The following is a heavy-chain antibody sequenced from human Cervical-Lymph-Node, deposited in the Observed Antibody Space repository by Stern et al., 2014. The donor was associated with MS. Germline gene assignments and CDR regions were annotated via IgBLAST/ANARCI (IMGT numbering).Heavy chain of an antibody. D-gene: IGHD4-17*01. Sequence: EVQLVQSGGGQVKPGGSLRLSCAASGFTFSSYSMHWVRQAPGKGLEWVSSISSSSSYIYHADSAKGRFTISRDDAKNSLYLQMNSLRAEDTAVYYCARGTTVTTNYYYGMDVWGQGTTVTVSS. CDR2: ISSSSSYI. V-gene: IGHV3-21*01. CDR3: ARGTTVTTNYYYGMDV. CDR1: GFTFSSYS. J-gene: IGHJ6*02.